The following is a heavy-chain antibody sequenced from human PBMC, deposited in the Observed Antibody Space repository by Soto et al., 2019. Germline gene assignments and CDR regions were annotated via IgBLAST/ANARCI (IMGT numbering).Heavy chain of an antibody. CDR1: GYTFTGYY. CDR3: ARASLNPSITMVRGEYYYMDV. D-gene: IGHD3-10*01. Sequence: ASVKVSCKASGYTFTGYYMHWVRQAPGQGLEWMGWINPNSGGTNYAQKFQGWVTMTRDTSISTAYMELSRLRSDDTAVYYCARASLNPSITMVRGEYYYMDVWGKGTTVTVSS. V-gene: IGHV1-2*04. J-gene: IGHJ6*03. CDR2: INPNSGGT.